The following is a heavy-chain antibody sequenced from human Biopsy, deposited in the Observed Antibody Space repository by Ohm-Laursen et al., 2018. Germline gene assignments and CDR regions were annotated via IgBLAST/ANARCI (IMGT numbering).Heavy chain of an antibody. CDR3: ARVRGGFLEWFDY. J-gene: IGHJ5*01. D-gene: IGHD3-3*01. Sequence: SDTLSLPCTVSGDSMGTYYWTWIRQPPGKGLEWIASIYYSGTTNKNPSLKSRVTISVDTSKRQFYLELSSVTAADTAIYYCARVRGGFLEWFDYWGQGTLITVSS. CDR1: GDSMGTYY. V-gene: IGHV4-59*07. CDR2: IYYSGTT.